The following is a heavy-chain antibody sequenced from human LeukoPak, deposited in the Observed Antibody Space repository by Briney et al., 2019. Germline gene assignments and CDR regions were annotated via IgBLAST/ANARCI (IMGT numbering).Heavy chain of an antibody. V-gene: IGHV3-30*18. Sequence: GGSLRLSCAASGFIFTNYGMHWARQAPGKGLEWVAVISYDGSNKYYADSVEGRFTISRDDSKNTLYLQMSSLRAEDTAVYFCAKVRGGYTYGGYLDSWGQGTLVTVSS. CDR1: GFIFTNYG. J-gene: IGHJ4*02. CDR2: ISYDGSNK. CDR3: AKVRGGYTYGGYLDS. D-gene: IGHD5-18*01.